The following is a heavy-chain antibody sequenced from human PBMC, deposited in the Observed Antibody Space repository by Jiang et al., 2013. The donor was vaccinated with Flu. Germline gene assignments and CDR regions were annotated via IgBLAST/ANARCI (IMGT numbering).Heavy chain of an antibody. D-gene: IGHD2-15*01. Sequence: CKASGYTFTSYYMHWVRQAPGQGLEWMGIINPSGGSTSYAQKFQGRVTMTRDTSTSTVYMELSSLRSEDTAVYYCARAKGSGGTRMDVWGQGTTVTVSS. J-gene: IGHJ6*02. CDR3: ARAKGSGGTRMDV. CDR2: INPSGGST. V-gene: IGHV1-46*01. CDR1: GYTFTSYY.